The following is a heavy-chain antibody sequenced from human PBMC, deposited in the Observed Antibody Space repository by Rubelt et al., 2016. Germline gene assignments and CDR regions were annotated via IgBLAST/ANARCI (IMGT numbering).Heavy chain of an antibody. CDR3: ARKLIMITFGGVIVPPDY. CDR2: ISAYNGTT. D-gene: IGHD3-16*02. J-gene: IGHJ4*02. Sequence: QVQLVQSGAEVKKPGASVKVSCKASGYTFPSYGISWVRQAPGQGLEWMGWISAYNGTTNYAQELQGKVTMDTDASTCPAYMELRSLSADDTAVYYCARKLIMITFGGVIVPPDYWGQGTLVTDSS. CDR1: GYTFPSYG. V-gene: IGHV1-18*01.